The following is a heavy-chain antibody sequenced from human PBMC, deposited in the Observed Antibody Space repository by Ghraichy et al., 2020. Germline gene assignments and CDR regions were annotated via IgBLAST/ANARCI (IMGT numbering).Heavy chain of an antibody. CDR1: GGSISSSSYY. J-gene: IGHJ5*02. Sequence: SETLSLTCTVSGGSISSSSYYWGWIRQPPGKGLEWIGSIYYSGSTYYNPSLKSRVTISVDTSKNQFSLKLSSVTAADTAVYYCARHTGPTYYDFWSGNGGWFDPWGQGTLVTVSS. CDR3: ARHTGPTYYDFWSGNGGWFDP. D-gene: IGHD3-3*01. V-gene: IGHV4-39*01. CDR2: IYYSGST.